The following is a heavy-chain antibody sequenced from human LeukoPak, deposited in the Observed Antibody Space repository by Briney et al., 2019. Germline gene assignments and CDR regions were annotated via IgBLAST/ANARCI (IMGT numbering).Heavy chain of an antibody. CDR2: IYHSGST. CDR1: GYSISSGYY. Sequence: PSETLSLTCTVSGYSISSGYYWGWIRQPPGKGLEWIGSIYHSGSTYYNPSLKSRVTISVDTSKNQFSLKLSSVTAADTAVYYCARRHYYDSSLFDYWGQGTLVTVSS. D-gene: IGHD3-22*01. J-gene: IGHJ4*02. CDR3: ARRHYYDSSLFDY. V-gene: IGHV4-38-2*02.